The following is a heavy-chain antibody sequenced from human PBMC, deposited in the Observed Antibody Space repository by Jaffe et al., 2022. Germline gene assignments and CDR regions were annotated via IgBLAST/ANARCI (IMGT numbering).Heavy chain of an antibody. J-gene: IGHJ5*02. V-gene: IGHV1-69*02. D-gene: IGHD6-19*01. CDR3: ARSTEPGGWYWFDP. CDR1: GGTFSSYT. CDR2: IIPILGIA. Sequence: QVQLVQSGAEVKKPGSSVKVSCKASGGTFSSYTISWVRQAPGQGLEWMGRIIPILGIANYAQKFQGRVTITADKSTSTAYMELSSLRSEDTAVYYCARSTEPGGWYWFDPWGQGTLVTVSS.